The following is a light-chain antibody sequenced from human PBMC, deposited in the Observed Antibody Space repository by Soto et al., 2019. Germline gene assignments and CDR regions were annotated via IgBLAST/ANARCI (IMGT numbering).Light chain of an antibody. CDR2: GAS. CDR3: QQSYNSPRT. J-gene: IGKJ1*01. CDR1: QPIGRF. V-gene: IGKV1-39*01. Sequence: DIQMTQSPSSLSASVGDRVTITCRASQPIGRFLHWYMQKPGRAPNLLIHGASTSQTGVPSRFSGSGSVSDFTLTISSLQPDDFGTYFYQQSYNSPRTFGQGTKV.